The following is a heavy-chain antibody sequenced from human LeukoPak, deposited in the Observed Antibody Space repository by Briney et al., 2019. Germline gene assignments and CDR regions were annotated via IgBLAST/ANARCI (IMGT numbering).Heavy chain of an antibody. Sequence: VGSLRLSCVASGFTFSSYSMNWVRQAPGQGLEWGSSISSSSSYIYYAHSVTGRFTISRDTAKNSLDLHMNSLRAEDTAVYYCARASRGLVDYWGKGTLVTVSS. CDR3: ARASRGLVDY. V-gene: IGHV3-21*01. CDR2: ISSSSSYI. J-gene: IGHJ4*02. D-gene: IGHD3/OR15-3a*01. CDR1: GFTFSSYS.